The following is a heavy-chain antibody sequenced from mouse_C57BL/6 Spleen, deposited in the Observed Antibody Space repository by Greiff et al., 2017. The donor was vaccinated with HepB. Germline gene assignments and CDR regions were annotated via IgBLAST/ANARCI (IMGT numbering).Heavy chain of an antibody. D-gene: IGHD1-1*01. CDR2: ISSGSSTI. CDR3: ARNYYGSSYGLFDY. J-gene: IGHJ2*01. V-gene: IGHV5-17*01. Sequence: EVQVVESGVGLVKPGGSLKLSCAASGFTFSDYGMHWVRQAPEKGLEWVAYISSGSSTIYYADTVKGRFTISRDNAKNTLFLQMTSLRSEDTAMYYCARNYYGSSYGLFDYWGQGTTLTVSS. CDR1: GFTFSDYG.